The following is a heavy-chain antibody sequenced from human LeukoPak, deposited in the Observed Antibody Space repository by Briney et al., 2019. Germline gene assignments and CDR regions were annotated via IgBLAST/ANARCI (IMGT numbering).Heavy chain of an antibody. D-gene: IGHD2-15*01. CDR3: ARTNIVSYYYGMDD. V-gene: IGHV3-7*05. J-gene: IGHJ6*02. Sequence: GGSLRLSCAASGFSLRSHWMNWVRQAPGKGLEWVASIKKDGSERLYVDSVKGRFTISRDNANNSLYLQMNSLRAEDTAVYYCARTNIVSYYYGMDDWGQGTTVTVSS. CDR1: GFSLRSHW. CDR2: IKKDGSER.